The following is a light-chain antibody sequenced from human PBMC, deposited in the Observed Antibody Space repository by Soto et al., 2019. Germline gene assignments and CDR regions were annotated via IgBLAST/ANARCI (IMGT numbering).Light chain of an antibody. J-gene: IGKJ1*01. Sequence: IVLTQSPGTLSLSPGERTTLSCRASQSISRYLAWYQQKPGQGPRLLIYGAPSRATGTPDRFSGSGSGTDFTLTINRLEPEDFALYYCQQYGSSPPTFGQGTMV. V-gene: IGKV3-20*01. CDR1: QSISRY. CDR3: QQYGSSPPT. CDR2: GAP.